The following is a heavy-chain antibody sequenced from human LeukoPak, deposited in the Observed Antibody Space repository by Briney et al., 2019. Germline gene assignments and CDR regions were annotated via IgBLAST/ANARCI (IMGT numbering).Heavy chain of an antibody. CDR1: GGSLSSSSYY. J-gene: IGHJ5*02. Sequence: SGTLSLTCTVSGGSLSSSSYYWGWIRQPPGRGLGWLGYIYYSVRTYYNPSLKSQFTISVNTSKNPFSLKRTSVTAAATAVYYCARDVRVVRGVTPKERTRNWFDPWGQGTLVTVSS. CDR2: IYYSVRT. CDR3: ARDVRVVRGVTPKERTRNWFDP. D-gene: IGHD3-10*02. V-gene: IGHV4-39*07.